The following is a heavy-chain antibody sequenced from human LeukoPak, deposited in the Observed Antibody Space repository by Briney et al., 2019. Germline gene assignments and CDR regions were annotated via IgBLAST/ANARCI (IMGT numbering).Heavy chain of an antibody. J-gene: IGHJ4*02. D-gene: IGHD2-15*01. Sequence: GGSLRLSCAASGFTFSNYEMNWVRQAPGKGLEWISHISNFGDIIHYADSVEGRFTISRDNDKNSIYLQMNSLRAEDTAVYYCARSAWVDCFDYWGQGTLVTVSS. CDR3: ARSAWVDCFDY. CDR2: ISNFGDII. V-gene: IGHV3-48*03. CDR1: GFTFSNYE.